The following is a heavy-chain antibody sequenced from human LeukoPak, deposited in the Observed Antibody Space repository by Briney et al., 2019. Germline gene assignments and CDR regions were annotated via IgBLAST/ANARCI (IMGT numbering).Heavy chain of an antibody. Sequence: SETLSLTCAVSGGSISSYYWSWIRQPPGKGLEWIGYVYYSGSTEYNPSLRSRVTISLEMSKHQFSLNLTSVTAADTAVYYCASNTGTVFDYWGQGALVTVSS. CDR2: VYYSGST. D-gene: IGHD7-27*01. J-gene: IGHJ4*02. CDR1: GGSISSYY. V-gene: IGHV4-59*01. CDR3: ASNTGTVFDY.